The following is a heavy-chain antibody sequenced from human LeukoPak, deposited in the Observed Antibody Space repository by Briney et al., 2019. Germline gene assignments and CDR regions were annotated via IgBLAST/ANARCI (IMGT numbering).Heavy chain of an antibody. CDR2: INPDGGNT. J-gene: IGHJ3*01. CDR1: GYTFTDYN. V-gene: IGHV1-46*01. D-gene: IGHD5-24*01. Sequence: GASVKVSCKTSGYTFTDYNMHWVRQAPGQGLEWMGLINPDGGNTNYAQNFQGRVTLTRDTSTSTVYMELSSLRSEDTAIYYCARIRDGYNDAYDLWGQGTVVTVPS. CDR3: ARIRDGYNDAYDL.